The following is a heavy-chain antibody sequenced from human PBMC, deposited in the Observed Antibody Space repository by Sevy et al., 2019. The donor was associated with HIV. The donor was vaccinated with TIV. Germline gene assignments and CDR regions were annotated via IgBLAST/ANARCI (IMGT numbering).Heavy chain of an antibody. CDR2: ISSSSGYI. Sequence: GGSLRLSCVASGFTFTNYNMNWVRQAPGKGLEWVSSISSSSGYIYYADSVKGRFTISRDNAKNSLYLQMNSLRAEDTAVYYCARADYGDYSGEFDYWGQGTLVTVSS. CDR1: GFTFTNYN. V-gene: IGHV3-21*01. D-gene: IGHD4-17*01. J-gene: IGHJ4*02. CDR3: ARADYGDYSGEFDY.